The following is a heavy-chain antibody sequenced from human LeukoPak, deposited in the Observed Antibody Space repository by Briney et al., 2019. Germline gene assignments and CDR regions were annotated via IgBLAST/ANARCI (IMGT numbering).Heavy chain of an antibody. CDR3: AREYYYDSSGYASFGY. CDR2: IKEDGREK. CDR1: GFTFSSYA. D-gene: IGHD3-22*01. Sequence: GGSLRLSCAASGFTFSSYAMSWVRQAPGKGLEWVANIKEDGREKYYVDSVKGRFTISRDNAKNSLYLQMNSLRAEDTAVYYCAREYYYDSSGYASFGYWGQGTLVTVSS. V-gene: IGHV3-7*01. J-gene: IGHJ4*02.